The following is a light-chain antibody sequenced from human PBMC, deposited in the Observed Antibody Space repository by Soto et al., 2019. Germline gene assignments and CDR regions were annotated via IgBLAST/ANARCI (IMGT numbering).Light chain of an antibody. CDR1: QTIGWR. CDR2: DAS. CDR3: QEYKSYSWT. Sequence: IQMTQSPSTLSASVGDRVTITCRASQTIGWRLAWYQKKPGKAPKLLIYDASNLESGVPSRVSGSGSGTEFTITLDSLQPDDFATYYCQEYKSYSWTFGQGTRV. V-gene: IGKV1-5*01. J-gene: IGKJ1*01.